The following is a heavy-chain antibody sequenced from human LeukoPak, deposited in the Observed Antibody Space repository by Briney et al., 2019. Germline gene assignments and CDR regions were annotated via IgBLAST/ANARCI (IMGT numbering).Heavy chain of an antibody. Sequence: PGRSLRLSCAASGFTFSSYAMHWVRQAPGKGLEWVAVISYDGSNKYYADSVKGRFTISRDNSKNTLYLQMNSLRAEDTAVYYCAKNDVLRFLEWLRRQSYYYYGMDVWGQGTTVTVSS. J-gene: IGHJ6*02. D-gene: IGHD3-3*01. CDR1: GFTFSSYA. CDR2: ISYDGSNK. V-gene: IGHV3-30-3*01. CDR3: AKNDVLRFLEWLRRQSYYYYGMDV.